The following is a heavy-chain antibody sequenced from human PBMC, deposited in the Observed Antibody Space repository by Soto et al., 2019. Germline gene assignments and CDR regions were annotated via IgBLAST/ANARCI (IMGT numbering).Heavy chain of an antibody. CDR1: GGTFSTYT. CDR2: IIPLLCTT. J-gene: IGHJ3*01. V-gene: IGHV1-69*18. CDR3: ARRLDDREDEGFDV. D-gene: IGHD3-16*01. Sequence: QVHLVQCGAEVRKPGSSVKVSCKNSGGTFSTYTIYWVRQDPGEGLEWMVRIIPLLCTTKYAQNFQDRVTITAEESTSTTYMELSSLRAEDTAVYSCARRLDDREDEGFDVWGEGTAVTVSA.